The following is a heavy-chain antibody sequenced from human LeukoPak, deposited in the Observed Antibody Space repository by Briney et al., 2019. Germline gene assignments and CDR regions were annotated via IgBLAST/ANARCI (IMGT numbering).Heavy chain of an antibody. CDR2: ISSSSSTI. D-gene: IGHD1-1*01. V-gene: IGHV3-48*04. CDR3: TRVAQSGPTGWFDP. J-gene: IGHJ5*02. CDR1: GFTFSSYS. Sequence: GGSLRLSCAASGFTFSSYSMNWVRQAPGKGLEWVSYISSSSSTIYYADSVKGRFTISRDNPGNVVYLQMDSLRAEDTAVYYCTRVAQSGPTGWFDPWGQGTLVTVSS.